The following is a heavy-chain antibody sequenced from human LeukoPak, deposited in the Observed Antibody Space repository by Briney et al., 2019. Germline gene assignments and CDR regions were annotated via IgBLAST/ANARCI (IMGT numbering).Heavy chain of an antibody. V-gene: IGHV1-2*06. Sequence: ASVTVSCKASGYTFTSYYMRWVRQAPGQGLEWMGRINPNNGGTNYAQKFQGRVTMTTDTSTSTAYMELRSLRSDDTAIYYCAREDNDDYYYYGMDVWGQGTTVTVSS. CDR1: GYTFTSYY. J-gene: IGHJ6*02. D-gene: IGHD1-1*01. CDR3: AREDNDDYYYYGMDV. CDR2: INPNNGGT.